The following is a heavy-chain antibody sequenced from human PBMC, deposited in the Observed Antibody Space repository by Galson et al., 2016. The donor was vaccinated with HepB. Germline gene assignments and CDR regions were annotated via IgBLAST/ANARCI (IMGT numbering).Heavy chain of an antibody. CDR3: ATVRAGCSSTSCYFDN. CDR1: GASISSDGYS. CDR2: MYHSGSS. V-gene: IGHV4-30-2*01. Sequence: TLSLTCSVSGASISSDGYSWAWIRQPPGKGLEWIGYMYHSGSSSYNPSLKSRVTISVDKSKNQFSLMSSVTAADTAVYYCATVRAGCSSTSCYFDNWGQGTLVTVSS. D-gene: IGHD2-2*01. J-gene: IGHJ4*02.